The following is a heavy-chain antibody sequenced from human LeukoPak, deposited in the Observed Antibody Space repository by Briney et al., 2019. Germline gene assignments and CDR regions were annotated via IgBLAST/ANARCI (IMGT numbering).Heavy chain of an antibody. CDR3: AGAYSAYDPFDY. J-gene: IGHJ4*02. V-gene: IGHV3-30*02. Sequence: LAGGSLRLSCAASGFTFSSYGMHWVRQAPGKGLEWVAFIRYDGSNKYYADSVKGRFTISRDNSKNTLYLQMNSLRVEDTAIYFCAGAYSAYDPFDYWGQGILVTVSS. CDR1: GFTFSSYG. CDR2: IRYDGSNK. D-gene: IGHD5-12*01.